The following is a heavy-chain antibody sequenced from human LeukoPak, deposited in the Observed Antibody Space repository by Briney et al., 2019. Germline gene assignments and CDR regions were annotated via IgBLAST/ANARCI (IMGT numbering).Heavy chain of an antibody. Sequence: PGGSLRLSCAASGFTFSSYGMSWVRQAPGKGLEWVAVIWYGGSNKYYADSVKGRFTISRDNSKNTLYLQMNSLRTDHTPLYFCPRDVWRSLFYYRMHGRGQRT. J-gene: IGHJ6*02. CDR1: GFTFSSYG. CDR2: IWYGGSNK. CDR3: PRDVWRSLFYYRMHG. V-gene: IGHV3-33*01. D-gene: IGHD2-21*01.